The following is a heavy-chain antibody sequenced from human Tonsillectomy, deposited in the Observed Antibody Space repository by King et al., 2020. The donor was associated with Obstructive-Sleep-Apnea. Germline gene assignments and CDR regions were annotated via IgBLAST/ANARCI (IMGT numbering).Heavy chain of an antibody. Sequence: VHLFHSFLFFVHPCISLRLSFSSSGFIFDSYSIHWVRPAPGKGLDCFSGIRLPSGLICYSDSLNGLFTISRYSAKNSLYLQMNSLIAEDTALDYWAKGGQGYAGGCEIWGQGTMVTVSS. J-gene: IGHJ3*02. V-gene: IGHV3-9*01. CDR1: GFIFDSYS. CDR2: IRLPSGLI. CDR3: AKGGQGYAGGCEI. D-gene: IGHD1-1*01.